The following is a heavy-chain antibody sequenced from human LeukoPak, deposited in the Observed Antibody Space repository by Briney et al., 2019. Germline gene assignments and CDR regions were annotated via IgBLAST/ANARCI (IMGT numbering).Heavy chain of an antibody. V-gene: IGHV3-20*04. Sequence: GGSLRLSCAASGFDFDDYGMTWVRQAPGKGLEWVSGINGNGGSTGYADSVRGRFIISRDNAKKNVHLQMDSLRAEDTAVYYCARDLPGEYSSSSDWFDPWGQGTLVTVSS. CDR1: GFDFDDYG. CDR3: ARDLPGEYSSSSDWFDP. J-gene: IGHJ5*02. CDR2: INGNGGST. D-gene: IGHD6-6*01.